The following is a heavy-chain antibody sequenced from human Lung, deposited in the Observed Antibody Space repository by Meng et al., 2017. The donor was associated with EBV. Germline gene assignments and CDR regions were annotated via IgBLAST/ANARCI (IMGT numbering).Heavy chain of an antibody. CDR3: ARASRVLGGFDY. Sequence: AEVNRPGASAVVTCMASVYTFTNHGISWIRQAHGQGLEWMGIINTSVGYTSHAQKFQGRVTMTRDTSTSTVHMEVSSLRSADTAVYYCARASRVLGGFDYWGQGTLVTVSS. J-gene: IGHJ4*02. D-gene: IGHD3-16*01. CDR1: VYTFTNHG. V-gene: IGHV1-46*01. CDR2: INTSVGYT.